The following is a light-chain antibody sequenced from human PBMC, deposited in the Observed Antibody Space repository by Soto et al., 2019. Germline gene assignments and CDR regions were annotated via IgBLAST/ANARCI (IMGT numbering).Light chain of an antibody. CDR3: LLYFGGGIWV. CDR2: NTN. Sequence: QAVVTQEPSFSVSPGGTVTLTCGLSSGPVFTSSYPNWYQQTPGQAPRTLIFNTNTRSSGVPDRFAGSILGDKADLTLTGAQADDDSYYYCLLYFGGGIWVFGGGTKLTVL. V-gene: IGLV8-61*01. CDR1: SGPVFTSSY. J-gene: IGLJ3*02.